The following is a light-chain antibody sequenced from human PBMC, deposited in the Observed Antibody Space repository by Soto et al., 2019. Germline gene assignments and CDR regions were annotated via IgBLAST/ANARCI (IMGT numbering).Light chain of an antibody. CDR2: KAS. CDR3: QQYKSYPYT. CDR1: QSISSW. V-gene: IGKV1-5*03. J-gene: IGKJ2*01. Sequence: DIQMTQSPSTLSASVGDRVTITSRASQSISSWLAWYQQKPGKAPKLLIYKASSLESGVPSRFSGSGSETEFTLTISSLQPDDFATYYCQQYKSYPYTFGQGTKLEIK.